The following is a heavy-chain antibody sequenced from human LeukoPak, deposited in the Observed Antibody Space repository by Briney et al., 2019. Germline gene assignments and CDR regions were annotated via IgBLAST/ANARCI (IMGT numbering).Heavy chain of an antibody. CDR3: ASYDFWSGYYH. Sequence: SETLSLTCTVSGGSISSSSYYWGWIRQPPGKGLEWIGSIYYSGRTYYNPSLKSRVTISVDTSKNQFSLKLSSVTAADTAVYYCASYDFWSGYYHWGQGTLVTVSS. CDR1: GGSISSSSYY. V-gene: IGHV4-39*01. CDR2: IYYSGRT. J-gene: IGHJ5*02. D-gene: IGHD3-3*01.